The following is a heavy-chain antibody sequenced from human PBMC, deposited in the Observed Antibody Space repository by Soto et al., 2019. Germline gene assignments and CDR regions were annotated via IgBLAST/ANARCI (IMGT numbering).Heavy chain of an antibody. Sequence: PSETLSLTCDVYGGSFSGYFWGWIRQPPEKGLEWIGEISHTGATNYNAPFKSRVIISLDSSRNQFSLRLNSVTAADTGVYFCARETYHYDSDAYKKTLVFDSWGPGTLFSVTS. J-gene: IGHJ4*02. CDR1: GGSFSGYF. D-gene: IGHD3-22*01. V-gene: IGHV4-34*01. CDR3: ARETYHYDSDAYKKTLVFDS. CDR2: ISHTGAT.